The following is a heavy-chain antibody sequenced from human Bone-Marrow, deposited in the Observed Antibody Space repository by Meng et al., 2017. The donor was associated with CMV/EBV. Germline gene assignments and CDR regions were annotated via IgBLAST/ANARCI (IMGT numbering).Heavy chain of an antibody. D-gene: IGHD1-26*01. CDR1: GGSISSSSYY. Sequence: SETLSLTCTVSGGSISSSSYYWGWIRQPPGKGLEWIGSIYYSGSTYYNPSLKSRVTISVDTSKNQFSLKLSSVTAADTAVYYCARGWELAPFDDWGQGTLVTVSS. CDR2: IYYSGST. CDR3: ARGWELAPFDD. J-gene: IGHJ4*02. V-gene: IGHV4-39*07.